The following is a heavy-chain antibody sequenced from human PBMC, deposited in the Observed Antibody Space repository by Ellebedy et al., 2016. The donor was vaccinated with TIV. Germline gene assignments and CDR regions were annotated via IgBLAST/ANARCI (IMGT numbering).Heavy chain of an antibody. Sequence: ASVKVSCKASGGTFSNYGINWVRQAPGHGLEWMARIITILGMTNYAQKFQGRVTLTADRFTGTAYMELSSLRSDDTAVYYCAKDEVGDGYNYFDYWGQGTLVTVSS. J-gene: IGHJ4*02. CDR2: IITILGMT. V-gene: IGHV1-69*04. CDR3: AKDEVGDGYNYFDY. D-gene: IGHD5-24*01. CDR1: GGTFSNYG.